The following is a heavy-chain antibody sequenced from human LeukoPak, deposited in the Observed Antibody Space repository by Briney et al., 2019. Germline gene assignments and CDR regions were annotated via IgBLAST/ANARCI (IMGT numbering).Heavy chain of an antibody. J-gene: IGHJ5*02. Sequence: KPSETLSLTCTVYGGSISSGGYYWSWIRQPPGKGLEWIGYIYHSGSTYYNPSLKSRVTISVDRSKNQFSLKLSSVTAADTAVYYCARGLGGTYNWFDPWGQGTLVTVSS. V-gene: IGHV4-30-2*01. CDR2: IYHSGST. CDR1: GGSISSGGYY. D-gene: IGHD1-7*01. CDR3: ARGLGGTYNWFDP.